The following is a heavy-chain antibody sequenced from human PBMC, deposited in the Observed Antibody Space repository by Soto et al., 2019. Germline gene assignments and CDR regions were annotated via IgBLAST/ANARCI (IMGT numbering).Heavy chain of an antibody. CDR2: IYYSGST. D-gene: IGHD3-3*01. CDR3: ARAPQWYDFWSGYPPPYYMDV. V-gene: IGHV4-59*01. J-gene: IGHJ6*03. Sequence: SETLSLTCTVSGGSISSYYWSWIRQPPGKGLEWIGYIYYSGSTNYNPSLKSRVTISVDTSKNQFSLKLSSVTAADTAVYYCARAPQWYDFWSGYPPPYYMDVWGKGTTVTSP. CDR1: GGSISSYY.